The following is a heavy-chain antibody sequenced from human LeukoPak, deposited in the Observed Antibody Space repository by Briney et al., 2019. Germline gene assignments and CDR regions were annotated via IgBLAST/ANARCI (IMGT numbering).Heavy chain of an antibody. CDR2: IYSGETT. CDR1: GFIVSSNH. Sequence: GGSLRLSCEASGFIVSSNHMSWVRQAPGKGLEWISAIYSGETTHYADSVKGRFTISRDNSKNTLYLQMNSLRAEDTAVYYCARGGYYNILTNYRGRILGFDYWGQGTLVIVSS. V-gene: IGHV3-53*05. J-gene: IGHJ4*02. CDR3: ARGGYYNILTNYRGRILGFDY. D-gene: IGHD3-9*01.